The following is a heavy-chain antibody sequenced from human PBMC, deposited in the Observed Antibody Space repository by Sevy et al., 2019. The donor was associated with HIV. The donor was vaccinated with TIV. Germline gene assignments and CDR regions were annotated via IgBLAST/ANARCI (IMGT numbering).Heavy chain of an antibody. CDR2: ISSNGGST. Sequence: GGSLRLSCAASAFTFKSYAMTWVRQAPGKGLEYVSAISSNGGSTYYADSVKGRFTISRDNSKNTLYLQMSSLRAEDTAVYYCVKAGVYDCSSTSCYAVTRYYYGMDVWGQGTTVTVSS. J-gene: IGHJ6*02. D-gene: IGHD2-2*01. CDR3: VKAGVYDCSSTSCYAVTRYYYGMDV. V-gene: IGHV3-64D*06. CDR1: AFTFKSYA.